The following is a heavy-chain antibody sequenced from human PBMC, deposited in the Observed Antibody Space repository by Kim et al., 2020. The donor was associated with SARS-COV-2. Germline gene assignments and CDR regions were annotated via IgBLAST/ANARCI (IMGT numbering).Heavy chain of an antibody. CDR3: AKDIRVRDGYYYGMDV. J-gene: IGHJ6*02. CDR1: GFTFDDYA. CDR2: ISWDGGST. Sequence: GGSLRLSCAASGFTFDDYAMHWVRQAPGKGLEWVSLISWDGGSTYYADSVKGRFTISRDNSKNSLYLQMNSLRAEDTALYYCAKDIRVRDGYYYGMDVWGQGTTVTVSS. V-gene: IGHV3-43D*03. D-gene: IGHD3-10*01.